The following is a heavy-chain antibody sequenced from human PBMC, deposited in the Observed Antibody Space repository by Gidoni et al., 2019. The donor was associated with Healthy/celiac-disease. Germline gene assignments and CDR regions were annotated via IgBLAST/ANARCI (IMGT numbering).Heavy chain of an antibody. Sequence: SCKASGGTFSSYAISWVRQAPGQGLEWMGGIIPIFGTANYAQKFQGRVTITADESTSTAYMELSSLRSEDTAVYYCASPKGYCSGGSCYFIDYPFDYWGQGTLVTVSS. V-gene: IGHV1-69*01. D-gene: IGHD2-15*01. CDR3: ASPKGYCSGGSCYFIDYPFDY. J-gene: IGHJ4*02. CDR2: IIPIFGTA. CDR1: GGTFSSYA.